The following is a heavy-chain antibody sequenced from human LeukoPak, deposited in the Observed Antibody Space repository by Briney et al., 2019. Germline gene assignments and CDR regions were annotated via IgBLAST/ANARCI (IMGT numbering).Heavy chain of an antibody. D-gene: IGHD3-3*01. Sequence: GASVTVSCKASGYIFTSYAMHWVRQAPGQRLEWMGWINAGNGNTKYSQKFQGRVTITRDTSASTAYMELSSLRSEDTAVYYCARTPRDDFRSGYYTDYYYYGMDVWGQGTTVTVSS. J-gene: IGHJ6*02. V-gene: IGHV1-3*01. CDR2: INAGNGNT. CDR1: GYIFTSYA. CDR3: ARTPRDDFRSGYYTDYYYYGMDV.